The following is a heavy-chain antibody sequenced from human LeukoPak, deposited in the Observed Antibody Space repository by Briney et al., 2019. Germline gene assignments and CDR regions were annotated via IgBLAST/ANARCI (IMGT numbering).Heavy chain of an antibody. Sequence: ASVKVSCKASGYTFTRYFMHWVRQAPGQGLGWMGIINPSGGSTRYVQKFQGRVTMTRDTSTSTVYMEVSSLRSEDTAVYYCAREGVGYYDSSGYRFDYWGQGTLVTVSS. CDR1: GYTFTRYF. J-gene: IGHJ4*02. CDR3: AREGVGYYDSSGYRFDY. D-gene: IGHD3-22*01. CDR2: INPSGGST. V-gene: IGHV1-46*01.